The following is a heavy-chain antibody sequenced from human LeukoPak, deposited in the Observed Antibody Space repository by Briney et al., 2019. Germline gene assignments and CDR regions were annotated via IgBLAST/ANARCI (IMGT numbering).Heavy chain of an antibody. D-gene: IGHD3-3*01. Sequence: TSETLSLTCTVSGGSISSGGYYWSWIRQHPGKGLEWIGYIYYSGSTYYNPSLKSRVTISVDTSKNQFSLKLSSVTAADTAVYYCARVRYYDFWSGYYTGEGPFDYWGQGTLVTVSS. V-gene: IGHV4-31*03. CDR2: IYYSGST. CDR1: GGSISSGGYY. J-gene: IGHJ4*02. CDR3: ARVRYYDFWSGYYTGEGPFDY.